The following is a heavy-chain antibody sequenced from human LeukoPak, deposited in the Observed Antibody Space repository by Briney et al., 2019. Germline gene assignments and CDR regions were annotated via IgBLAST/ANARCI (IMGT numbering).Heavy chain of an antibody. CDR2: IYYSGST. Sequence: PSETLSLTCTVSGGSISSSSYYWGWIRQPPGKGLEWIGSIYYSGSTYYNPSLKSRVTISVDTSKNQFSLKLSSVTAADTAVYYCARDLQLSRTYYHYMDVWGKGTTVTVSS. J-gene: IGHJ6*03. CDR3: ARDLQLSRTYYHYMDV. D-gene: IGHD6-13*01. V-gene: IGHV4-39*07. CDR1: GGSISSSSYY.